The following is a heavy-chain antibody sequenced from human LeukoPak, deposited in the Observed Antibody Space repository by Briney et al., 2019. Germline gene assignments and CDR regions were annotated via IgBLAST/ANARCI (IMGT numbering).Heavy chain of an antibody. CDR3: ARERYYYDSSGYHSDAFDI. J-gene: IGHJ3*02. CDR2: IYTSGST. CDR1: GGSISSYY. D-gene: IGHD3-22*01. Sequence: KPSETLSLTCTVSGGSISSYYWSWIRHPGGKGLERIGCIYTSGSTNYNPSLKSRVTMSVDTSKNQFSLKLSSVTAADTAVYYCARERYYYDSSGYHSDAFDIWGQGTMVTVSS. V-gene: IGHV4-4*07.